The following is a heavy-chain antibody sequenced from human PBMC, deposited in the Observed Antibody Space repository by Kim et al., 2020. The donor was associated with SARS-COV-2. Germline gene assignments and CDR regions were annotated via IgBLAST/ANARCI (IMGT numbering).Heavy chain of an antibody. CDR2: IYYSGST. CDR1: GGSISSYY. J-gene: IGHJ5*02. D-gene: IGHD1-1*01. CDR3: ARWTGRGTGSKKLRWFDP. Sequence: SETLSLTCTVSGGSISSYYWSWIRQPPGKGLEWIGYIYYSGSTNYNPSLKSRVTISVDTSKNQFSLKLSSVTAADTAVYYCARWTGRGTGSKKLRWFDPWGQGTLVTVSS. V-gene: IGHV4-59*01.